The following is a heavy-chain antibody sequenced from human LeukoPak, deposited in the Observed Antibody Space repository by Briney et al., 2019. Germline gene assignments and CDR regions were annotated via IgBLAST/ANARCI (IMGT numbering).Heavy chain of an antibody. CDR2: TNPSGGST. CDR1: GYTFTSYY. CDR3: ASPRYCSGGSCLDAFDI. Sequence: ASVKVSCKASGYTFTSYYMHWVRQAPGQGLEWMGITNPSGGSTSYAQKFQGRVTMTRDMSTSTVYMELSSLRSEDTAVYYCASPRYCSGGSCLDAFDIWGQGTMVTVSS. D-gene: IGHD2-15*01. J-gene: IGHJ3*02. V-gene: IGHV1-46*01.